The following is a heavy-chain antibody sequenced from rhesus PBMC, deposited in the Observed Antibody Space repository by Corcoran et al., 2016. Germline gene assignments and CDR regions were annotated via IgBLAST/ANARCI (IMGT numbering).Heavy chain of an antibody. V-gene: IGHV4-165*02. J-gene: IGHJ4*01. CDR2: MGGSSGST. Sequence: VQLQESGPGLVKPSETLSLTCAVSGGSISGYSLNWFRQPPGTGLEWIGDMGGSSGSTYYNTSLKSRVTISTDTSKNQCALKLSSVTAADTAVYYCARDSGYYTGSFDYWGQGVLVTVSS. CDR3: ARDSGYYTGSFDY. CDR1: GGSISGYS. D-gene: IGHD3-28*01.